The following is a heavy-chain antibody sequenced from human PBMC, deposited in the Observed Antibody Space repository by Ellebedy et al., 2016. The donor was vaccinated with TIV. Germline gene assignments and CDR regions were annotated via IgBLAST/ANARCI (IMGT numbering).Heavy chain of an antibody. Sequence: PSYNPSLKSRVTISIDTSKSEFSLKVNSVTAADTAVYYCARGDTYCWECLDYWGQGTLVTVSS. CDR2: P. CDR3: ARGDTYCWECLDY. D-gene: IGHD2-8*02. J-gene: IGHJ4*02. V-gene: IGHV4-34*13.